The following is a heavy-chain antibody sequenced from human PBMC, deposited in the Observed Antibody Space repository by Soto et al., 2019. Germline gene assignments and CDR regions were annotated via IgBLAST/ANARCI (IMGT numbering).Heavy chain of an antibody. J-gene: IGHJ4*02. CDR3: ARDLGVVITTCFDY. D-gene: IGHD3-22*01. V-gene: IGHV1-18*01. CDR2: ISAYNGNT. Sequence: GASEKVSCKASGYTFTSYGISWVRQAPGQGLEWMGWISAYNGNTNYAQKLQGRVTMTTDTSTSTAYMELRSLRSDDTAVYYCARDLGVVITTCFDYWGQGTLVTVS. CDR1: GYTFTSYG.